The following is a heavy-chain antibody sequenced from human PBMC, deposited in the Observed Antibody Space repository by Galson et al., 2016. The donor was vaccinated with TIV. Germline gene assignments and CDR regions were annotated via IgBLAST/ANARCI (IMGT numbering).Heavy chain of an antibody. Sequence: TLSLTCTVSHGSISSGSYYWTWTRRPAGKGLEWIGHLSSGGTTNYNPSFKGRVTMSLDTSKNQFSLKVTSVTAADTAVYYCARGRRGADSWSGYAFHDMDVWGQGTTVTVSS. D-gene: IGHD3-3*01. V-gene: IGHV4-61*09. CDR2: LSSGGTT. CDR1: HGSISSGSYY. CDR3: ARGRRGADSWSGYAFHDMDV. J-gene: IGHJ6*02.